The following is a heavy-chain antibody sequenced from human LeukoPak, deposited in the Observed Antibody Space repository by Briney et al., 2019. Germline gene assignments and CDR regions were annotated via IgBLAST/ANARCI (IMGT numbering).Heavy chain of an antibody. CDR2: ISAYNGNT. CDR1: GYTFTGYY. J-gene: IGHJ4*02. CDR3: ARERGWYSSGYEPFDY. V-gene: IGHV1-18*04. D-gene: IGHD3-22*01. Sequence: EASVKVSCKASGYTFTGYYMHWVRQAPGQGLEWMGWISAYNGNTNYAQKLQGRVTMTTDTSTSTAYMELRSLRSDDTAVYYCARERGWYSSGYEPFDYWGQGTLVTVSS.